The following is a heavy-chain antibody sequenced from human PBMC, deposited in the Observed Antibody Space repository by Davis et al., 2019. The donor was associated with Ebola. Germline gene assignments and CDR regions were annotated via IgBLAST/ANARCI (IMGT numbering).Heavy chain of an antibody. CDR2: INPNSGGT. V-gene: IGHV1-2*04. CDR3: ARDVMTTVTTPELYYYYYYGMDV. Sequence: ASVKVSCKASGYTFTGYYMHWVRQAPGQGLEWMGWINPNSGGTNYAQKFQGWVTMTRDTSISTAYMELSRLRSDDTAVYYCARDVMTTVTTPELYYYYYYGMDVWGQGTTVTVSS. D-gene: IGHD4-17*01. J-gene: IGHJ6*02. CDR1: GYTFTGYY.